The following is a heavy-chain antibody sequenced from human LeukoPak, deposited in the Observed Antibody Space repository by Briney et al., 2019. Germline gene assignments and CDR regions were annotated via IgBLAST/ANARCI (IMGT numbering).Heavy chain of an antibody. J-gene: IGHJ4*02. Sequence: GGSLRLSCAASGFTVSSNYMSWVRQAPGKGLEWVSVIYSGGSTYYADSVKGRLTISRDNSKNTLYLQMNSLRAEDTAVYYCARGRGPRDTVTYFDYWGQGTLVTVSS. D-gene: IGHD4-17*01. CDR3: ARGRGPRDTVTYFDY. CDR1: GFTVSSNY. V-gene: IGHV3-53*01. CDR2: IYSGGST.